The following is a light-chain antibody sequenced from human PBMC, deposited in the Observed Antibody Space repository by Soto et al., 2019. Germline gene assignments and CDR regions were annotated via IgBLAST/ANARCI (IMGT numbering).Light chain of an antibody. Sequence: EIVLTQSPGTLSLSPGERATLSCRASHSVSSSYLAWYQQKPGQAPRLLIYGASSRATGIPDRFSGSGSGTDFTLTISRLAPEDFAVYYCQQYDSSPPMYTFGQGTKLDIK. V-gene: IGKV3-20*01. CDR3: QQYDSSPPMYT. J-gene: IGKJ2*01. CDR1: HSVSSSY. CDR2: GAS.